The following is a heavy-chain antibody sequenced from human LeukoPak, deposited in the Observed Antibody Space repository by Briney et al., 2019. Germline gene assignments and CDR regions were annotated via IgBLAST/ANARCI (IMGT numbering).Heavy chain of an antibody. V-gene: IGHV4-34*01. CDR3: ARLGDIVVAAGGANNWFDP. D-gene: IGHD2-21*01. J-gene: IGHJ5*02. Sequence: SETLSLTCAVYGGSFSGYYWSWIRQPPGKGLEWTGEINHSGSTNYNPSLKSRVTISIDTSKNQFSLKLSSVTAADTAVYYCARLGDIVVAAGGANNWFDPWGQGTLVTVSS. CDR2: INHSGST. CDR1: GGSFSGYY.